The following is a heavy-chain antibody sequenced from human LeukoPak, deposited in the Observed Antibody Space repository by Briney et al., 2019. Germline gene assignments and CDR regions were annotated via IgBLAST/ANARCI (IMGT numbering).Heavy chain of an antibody. CDR1: GYTFTSYG. CDR2: ISAYNGNT. Sequence: ASVKVSCKASGYTFTSYGISWVRQAPGQGLEWMGWISAYNGNTNYAQKLQGRVTMTTDTSTSTAYMELRSLRSDDTAVYYCARGPTSGYYYYYGMDVWGQGTTVTVSS. V-gene: IGHV1-18*01. CDR3: ARGPTSGYYYYYGMDV. D-gene: IGHD3-16*01. J-gene: IGHJ6*02.